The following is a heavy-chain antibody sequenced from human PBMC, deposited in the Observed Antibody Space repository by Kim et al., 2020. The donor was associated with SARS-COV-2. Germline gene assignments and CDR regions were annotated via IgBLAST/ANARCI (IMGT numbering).Heavy chain of an antibody. V-gene: IGHV3-15*01. CDR1: GFTFSNAW. D-gene: IGHD3-10*01. J-gene: IGHJ4*02. CDR3: TTDREVYYYGSGSYSTDY. CDR2: IKSKTDGGTT. Sequence: GGSLRLSCAASGFTFSNAWMSWVRQAPGKGLEWVGRIKSKTDGGTTDYAAPVKGRFTISRDDSKNTLYLQMNSLKTEDTAVYYCTTDREVYYYGSGSYSTDYWGQGTLVTVSS.